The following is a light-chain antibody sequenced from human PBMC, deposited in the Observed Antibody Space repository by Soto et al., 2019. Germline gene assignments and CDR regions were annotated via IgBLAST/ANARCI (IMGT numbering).Light chain of an antibody. CDR2: GAS. J-gene: IGKJ2*01. CDR3: QQYDKSPYT. V-gene: IGKV3-20*01. Sequence: EIVLTQSPGTLSLSPGERATLSCRASQSISSNYLAWYQQKPGQAPRLVIYGASSRATGIPDRFSGGGSGTDFTLTISRLEPEDFALYYCQQYDKSPYTFGRGTKLEIK. CDR1: QSISSNY.